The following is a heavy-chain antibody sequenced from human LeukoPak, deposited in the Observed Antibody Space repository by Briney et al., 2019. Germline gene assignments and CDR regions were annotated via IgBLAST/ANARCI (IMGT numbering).Heavy chain of an antibody. Sequence: ASVKVSCKASGYTFTNYYMHWVRQAPGQGLEWMGVINPSDGSTIYPQKFQGRVTMTRDTSTSTVYMELRSLRSEDTAVYYCARDPIEGYFDLWGRGTLVTVSS. D-gene: IGHD3-16*02. J-gene: IGHJ2*01. CDR1: GYTFTNYY. CDR2: INPSDGST. CDR3: ARDPIEGYFDL. V-gene: IGHV1-46*01.